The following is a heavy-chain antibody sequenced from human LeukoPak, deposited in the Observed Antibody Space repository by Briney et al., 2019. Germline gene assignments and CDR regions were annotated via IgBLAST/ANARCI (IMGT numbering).Heavy chain of an antibody. CDR3: AKGLTGVAAADSY. Sequence: GGSLRPSCAASGFTYSSYTMSWVRQAPGKGLEWVSAISGSGGGTYYADSVKGRFTISRDNSKNTLYLQMNSLRAEDTAVYYCAKGLTGVAAADSYWGQGALVTVSS. CDR1: GFTYSSYT. V-gene: IGHV3-23*01. CDR2: ISGSGGGT. J-gene: IGHJ4*02. D-gene: IGHD6-13*01.